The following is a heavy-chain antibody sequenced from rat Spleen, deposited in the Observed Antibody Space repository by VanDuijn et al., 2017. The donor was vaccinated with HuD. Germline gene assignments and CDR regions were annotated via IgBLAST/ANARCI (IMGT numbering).Heavy chain of an antibody. J-gene: IGHJ2*01. CDR2: ISNSGVNT. V-gene: IGHV5-25*01. CDR1: GFTFDYYY. Sequence: EVQLVESGGDLVQPGRSLKLSCAASGFTFDYYYMAWVRQAPTEGLQWVASISNSGVNTYYRDSVKGRFTLSRDNAKNTLYLQMNSLRSEDTATYYCARHSLYYYSRYIHEYFDNWGQGVMVTVSS. D-gene: IGHD1-2*01. CDR3: ARHSLYYYSRYIHEYFDN.